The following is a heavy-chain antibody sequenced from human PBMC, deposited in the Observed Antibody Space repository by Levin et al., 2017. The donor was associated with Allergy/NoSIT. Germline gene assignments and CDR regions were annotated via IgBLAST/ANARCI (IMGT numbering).Heavy chain of an antibody. CDR1: GGSISNFY. CDR3: AREGGYCSSTSCYRGVEWFDP. CDR2: IYDSGTT. Sequence: SSETLSLTCTVSGGSISNFYWSWIRQPPGKGLEWIGSIYDSGTTNYKPSLKSRVTISVDTSKKQFSLKLSSVTAADTAVYYCAREGGYCSSTSCYRGVEWFDPWGQGTLVTVSS. J-gene: IGHJ5*02. D-gene: IGHD2-2*02. V-gene: IGHV4-59*01.